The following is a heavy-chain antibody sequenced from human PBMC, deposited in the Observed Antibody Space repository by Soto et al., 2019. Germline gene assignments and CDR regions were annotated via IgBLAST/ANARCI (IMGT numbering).Heavy chain of an antibody. Sequence: GESLKISCKGSGYSFTSYWIGWVRQMPGKGLEWMGIIYPGDSDTRYSPSFQGQVTISADKSISTAYLQWSSLKASDTAMYYCARHGIAVGGKAGYYYYGMDVWGQGTTVTVSS. V-gene: IGHV5-51*01. D-gene: IGHD6-19*01. CDR1: GYSFTSYW. CDR3: ARHGIAVGGKAGYYYYGMDV. J-gene: IGHJ6*02. CDR2: IYPGDSDT.